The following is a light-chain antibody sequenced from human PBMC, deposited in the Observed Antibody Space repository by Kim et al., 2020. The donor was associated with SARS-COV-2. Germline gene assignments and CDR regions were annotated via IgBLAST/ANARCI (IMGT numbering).Light chain of an antibody. J-gene: IGLJ1*01. V-gene: IGLV3-1*01. Sequence: SYELTQPPSVSVSPGQTASITCSGYKLGDKYVSWYQQKPGQSPVVFIYQDNQRPSGIPERFSGSNSGNTATLTISGTQAMDEADYYCQAWDSSTHNYV. CDR3: QAWDSSTHNYV. CDR2: QDN. CDR1: KLGDKY.